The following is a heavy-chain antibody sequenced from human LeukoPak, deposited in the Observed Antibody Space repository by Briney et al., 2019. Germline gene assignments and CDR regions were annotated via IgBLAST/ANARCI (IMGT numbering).Heavy chain of an antibody. CDR1: GDSVTSSY. D-gene: IGHD2-15*01. CDR2: VSSDGTT. J-gene: IGHJ4*02. Sequence: PSETLSLTCSVSGDSVTSSYWNWIRQPPGKGLEWIGYVSSDGTTNYNPSLRSRLIMSVDTAKNDISLNLTPVTAADTAIYYCARLDCLIEGCYNHWGRGTLVPVSS. CDR3: ARLDCLIEGCYNH. V-gene: IGHV4-59*08.